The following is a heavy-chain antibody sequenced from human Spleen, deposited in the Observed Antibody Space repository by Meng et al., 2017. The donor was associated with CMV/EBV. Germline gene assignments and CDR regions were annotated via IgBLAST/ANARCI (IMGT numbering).Heavy chain of an antibody. CDR2: IYYSGST. D-gene: IGHD4-11*01. V-gene: IGHV4-39*07. CDR3: ARANSYSNYPYWFDP. J-gene: IGHJ5*02. CDR1: GGSITSRNYY. Sequence: GGSITSRNYYWGCIRQPPGEGLEWIGSIYYSGSTYYNPSLQSRVTISVDTSKNQFSLKLSSVTAADTAMYYCARANSYSNYPYWFDPWGQGTLVTVSS.